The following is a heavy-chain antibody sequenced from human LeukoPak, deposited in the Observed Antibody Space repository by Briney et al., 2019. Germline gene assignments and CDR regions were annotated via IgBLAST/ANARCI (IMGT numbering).Heavy chain of an antibody. Sequence: SETLSLTCTVSGGSISSSSYYWGWIRQPPGKGLEWIGSIYYSGSTYYNPSLKSRVTISVDTSKNQFSLKLSSVTAADTAVYYCARHVSEIYYDSSGLVDYWGQGTLVTVSS. V-gene: IGHV4-39*01. D-gene: IGHD3-22*01. CDR2: IYYSGST. J-gene: IGHJ4*02. CDR3: ARHVSEIYYDSSGLVDY. CDR1: GGSISSSSYY.